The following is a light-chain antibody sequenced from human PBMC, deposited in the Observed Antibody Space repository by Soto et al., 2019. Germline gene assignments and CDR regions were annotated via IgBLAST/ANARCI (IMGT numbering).Light chain of an antibody. CDR2: GAS. CDR3: QRYGSSMT. CDR1: QYISAN. J-gene: IGKJ1*01. V-gene: IGKV3-15*01. Sequence: EVLMTQSPATLSVSPGARVTLSCRASQYISANLVWYQQKPGQAPRLLIYGASIRATGIPATFSGSGSGTEFTLTISSLEPEDFAVYYCQRYGSSMTFGQGTKVDIK.